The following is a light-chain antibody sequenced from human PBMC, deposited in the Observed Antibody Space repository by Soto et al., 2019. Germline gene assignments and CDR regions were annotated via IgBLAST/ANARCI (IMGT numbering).Light chain of an antibody. CDR1: QSLIHSDGDTY. CDR3: MQGAHWPCT. CDR2: KVS. Sequence: DVVMTQSPLSLPVTLGQPASISCRSSQSLIHSDGDTYLNWFQQRPGQSPRRLIYKVSDRDSGDPDIFSGSGAGSDFTLKISGRAAEDVGNYYFMQGAHWPCTLGQGPEVVIK. V-gene: IGKV2-30*02. J-gene: IGKJ1*01.